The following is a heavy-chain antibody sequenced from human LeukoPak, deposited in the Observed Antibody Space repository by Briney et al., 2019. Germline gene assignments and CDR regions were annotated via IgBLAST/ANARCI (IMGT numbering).Heavy chain of an antibody. Sequence: SVKVSCKASGGTFSSYTISWVRQAPGQGLEWMGRIIPILGIANYAQKFQGRVTITADKSTSTAYMELSSLRSEDTAVYYCASERLGYHYMDVWGKGTTVTVSS. CDR1: GGTFSSYT. CDR2: IIPILGIA. D-gene: IGHD1-1*01. V-gene: IGHV1-69*02. J-gene: IGHJ6*03. CDR3: ASERLGYHYMDV.